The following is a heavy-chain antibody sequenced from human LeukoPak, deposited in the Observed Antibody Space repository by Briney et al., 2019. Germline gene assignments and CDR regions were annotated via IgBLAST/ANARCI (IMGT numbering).Heavy chain of an antibody. CDR2: MSQSGST. Sequence: SETLSLTCTVSGGSISSGGYYWTWIRQPPGKGLEWIGYMSQSGSTYYNPSLKSRVTISVDTSKSQFSLKLTSVTAADTAVYYCARNWSGPYYFDYWGQGTLVTVSS. CDR1: GGSISSGGYY. V-gene: IGHV4-31*03. D-gene: IGHD3-3*01. J-gene: IGHJ4*01. CDR3: ARNWSGPYYFDY.